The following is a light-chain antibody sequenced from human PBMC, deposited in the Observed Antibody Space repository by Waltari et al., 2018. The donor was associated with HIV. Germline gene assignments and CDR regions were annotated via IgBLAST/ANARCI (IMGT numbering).Light chain of an antibody. J-gene: IGLJ1*01. CDR1: KSNIGAGYA. CDR2: GNN. V-gene: IGLV1-40*01. Sequence: QSVLTQPPSLSGAPGQRVTISCTGSKSNIGAGYAVHWYQQVPGTAPTLLIYGNNNRPSGVPERFSGAKSDTSASLAITGLQAEDEADYYCQSWDDSLSGYVFGTGSKVTVL. CDR3: QSWDDSLSGYV.